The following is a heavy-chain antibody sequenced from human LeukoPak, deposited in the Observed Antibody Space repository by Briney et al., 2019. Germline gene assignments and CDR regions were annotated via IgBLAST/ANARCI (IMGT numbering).Heavy chain of an antibody. CDR2: IYYSGST. CDR1: GGSISSYY. D-gene: IGHD3-10*01. V-gene: IGHV4-59*12. Sequence: SETLSLTCTVSGGSISSYYWSWIRQPPGKGLEWIGYIYYSGSTNYNPSLKSRVTISVDTSKNQFSLKLSSVTAADTAVYYCARVKPQYYYGSGSYALDYWGQGTLVTVSS. CDR3: ARVKPQYYYGSGSYALDY. J-gene: IGHJ4*02.